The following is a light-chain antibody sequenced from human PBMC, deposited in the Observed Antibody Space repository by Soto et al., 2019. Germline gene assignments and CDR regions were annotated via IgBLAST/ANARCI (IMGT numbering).Light chain of an antibody. CDR2: DVS. CDR3: SSYTSSATYV. J-gene: IGLJ1*01. Sequence: QSVLTQPASVSGSPGQSITISCTGTSSVVGVYNYVSWYQQHPGKAPKLMIIDVSNRPSGVSNRFSGSKSGNTASLTISGLQAEDEADYYCSSYTSSATYVFGTGTKVNVL. V-gene: IGLV2-14*01. CDR1: SSVVGVYNY.